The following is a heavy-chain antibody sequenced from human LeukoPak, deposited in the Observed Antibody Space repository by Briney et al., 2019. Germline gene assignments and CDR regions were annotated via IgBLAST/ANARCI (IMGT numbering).Heavy chain of an antibody. CDR1: GFTFSSYG. Sequence: GGSLRLSCAASGFTFSSYGMHWVRQAPGKGLEWVAFIRYDGSNKYYVDSVKGRFTISRDNSKNTLYLQMNSLRAEDTAVYYCARDTCSGGSCYSSWGQGTLVTVSS. CDR3: ARDTCSGGSCYSS. V-gene: IGHV3-30*02. J-gene: IGHJ4*02. D-gene: IGHD2-15*01. CDR2: IRYDGSNK.